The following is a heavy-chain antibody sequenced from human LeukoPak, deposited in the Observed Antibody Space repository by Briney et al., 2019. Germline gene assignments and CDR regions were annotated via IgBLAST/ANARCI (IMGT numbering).Heavy chain of an antibody. J-gene: IGHJ4*02. CDR1: GGSISSYY. D-gene: IGHD4-17*01. CDR2: IYYSGST. V-gene: IGHV4-59*08. CDR3: ARQNGDYRDFDY. Sequence: SETLSLTCTVSGGSISSYYWSWIRQPPGKGLEWIGYIYYSGSTNYNPSLKSRVTISVDTSKNQFSLKLSSVTAADTAVYYCARQNGDYRDFDYWGQGTLATVSS.